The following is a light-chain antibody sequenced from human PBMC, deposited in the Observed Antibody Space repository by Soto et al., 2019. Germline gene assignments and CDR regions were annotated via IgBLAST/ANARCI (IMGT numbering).Light chain of an antibody. J-gene: IGLJ2*01. CDR2: GNN. Sequence: QSVLTQPPSVSGAPGQRVTISYTGTSSNIGADYNVHWYRQLPGTAPKLLIYGNNHRPSGVPDRFSGSKSGPSASLAITGLQTEDEADYYCQSYDTGLRGMIFGGGTKVTVL. V-gene: IGLV1-40*01. CDR3: QSYDTGLRGMI. CDR1: SSNIGADYN.